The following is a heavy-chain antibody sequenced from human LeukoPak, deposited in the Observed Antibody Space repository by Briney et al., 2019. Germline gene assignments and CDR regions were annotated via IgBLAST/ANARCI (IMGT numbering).Heavy chain of an antibody. V-gene: IGHV1-18*01. D-gene: IGHD5-18*01. CDR1: GYTFTSYG. Sequence: ASVKVSCKASGYTFTSYGISWVRQAPGQGLEWMGWISAYNGNTNYAQKLQGRVTMTTDTSTSTAYMELRSLRSDDTAVYYCASSHVDTAMVRPTFLGDWGQGTLVTVSS. J-gene: IGHJ4*02. CDR3: ASSHVDTAMVRPTFLGD. CDR2: ISAYNGNT.